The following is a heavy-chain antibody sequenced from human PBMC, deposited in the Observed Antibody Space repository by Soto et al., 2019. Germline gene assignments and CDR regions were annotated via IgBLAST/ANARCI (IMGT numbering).Heavy chain of an antibody. CDR3: ARAEVRGFYYYGMDV. Sequence: SETLSLTCTVSGGSISSYYWSWIRQPAGKGLEWIGRIYTSGSTNYNPSLKSRVTMSVDTSKNQFSLRLSSVTAADTAVYYCARAEVRGFYYYGMDVWGQGTTVTVSS. D-gene: IGHD3-10*01. CDR2: IYTSGST. V-gene: IGHV4-4*07. J-gene: IGHJ6*02. CDR1: GGSISSYY.